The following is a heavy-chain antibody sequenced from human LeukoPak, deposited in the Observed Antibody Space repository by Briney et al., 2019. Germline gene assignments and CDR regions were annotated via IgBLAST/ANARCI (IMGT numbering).Heavy chain of an antibody. V-gene: IGHV1-8*01. CDR1: GYTLTSYD. Sequence: ASVKVSCKASGYTLTSYDINWVRQATGQGLEWMGGVKPNRGNTGYAQKFQGRVSMTRNTSISTAYMQLSSLRSEDTAVYHCAKSIAGRSYYYYMDVWGKGTTVSVSS. CDR2: VKPNRGNT. J-gene: IGHJ6*03. D-gene: IGHD6-6*01. CDR3: AKSIAGRSYYYYMDV.